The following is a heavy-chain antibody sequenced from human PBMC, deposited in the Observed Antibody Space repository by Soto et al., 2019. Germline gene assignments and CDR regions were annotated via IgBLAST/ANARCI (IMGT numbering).Heavy chain of an antibody. CDR3: AAGTDYRWVF. D-gene: IGHD4-4*01. J-gene: IGHJ6*02. Sequence: SEALSLTCGVSDGFMNQYAWWFSWVRQPPGKGLEWIGEIHHTGSSNYNPPFKSRVIMSVDTSKTQFSLNLNSVTAADTAIYYCAAGTDYRWVFWGQGTTVTVSS. CDR2: IHHTGSS. V-gene: IGHV4-4*02. CDR1: DGFMNQYAW.